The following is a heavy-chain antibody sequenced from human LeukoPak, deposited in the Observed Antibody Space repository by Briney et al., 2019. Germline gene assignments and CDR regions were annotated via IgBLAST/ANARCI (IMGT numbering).Heavy chain of an antibody. CDR2: INHSGST. CDR1: GGSFSGYY. J-gene: IGHJ1*01. V-gene: IGHV4-34*01. D-gene: IGHD2-15*01. CDR3: ARGRVVVVVAATGSYFQH. Sequence: PSETLSLTCAVYGGSFSGYYWSWIRQPPGKGLEWIGEINHSGSTNYNPSLKSRVTISVDTSKNQFSLKLSSVTAADAAVYYCARGRVVVVVAATGSYFQHWGQGTLVTVSS.